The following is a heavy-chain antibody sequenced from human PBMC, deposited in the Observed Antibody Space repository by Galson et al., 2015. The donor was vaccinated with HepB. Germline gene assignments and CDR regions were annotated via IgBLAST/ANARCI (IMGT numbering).Heavy chain of an antibody. CDR3: ARGSMDYSTSHRPSYFYYMDV. V-gene: IGHV3-33*01. CDR1: GFTVSNYG. D-gene: IGHD6-6*01. J-gene: IGHJ6*03. Sequence: LRLSCAASGFTVSNYGMHWVRQAPGKGLEWVAVIWHDGSDKYYADSEKGRFTISRDNSENTLFLQVNGLRAEDTAVYYCARGSMDYSTSHRPSYFYYMDVWGKGATVTVSS. CDR2: IWHDGSDK.